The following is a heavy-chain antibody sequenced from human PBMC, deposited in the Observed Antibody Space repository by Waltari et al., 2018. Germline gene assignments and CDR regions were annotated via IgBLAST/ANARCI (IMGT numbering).Heavy chain of an antibody. CDR3: AREGIAAADTQFDY. D-gene: IGHD6-13*01. J-gene: IGHJ4*02. Sequence: QVQLVQSGAEVKKPGASVKVSCKASGYTFTSFDINWVRQATGQGLEWMGWLNPNSGNIGYAQKFQGRVTMTRDTSISTAYMELSRLRSDDTAVYYCAREGIAAADTQFDYWGQGTLVTVSS. V-gene: IGHV1-8*01. CDR2: LNPNSGNI. CDR1: GYTFTSFD.